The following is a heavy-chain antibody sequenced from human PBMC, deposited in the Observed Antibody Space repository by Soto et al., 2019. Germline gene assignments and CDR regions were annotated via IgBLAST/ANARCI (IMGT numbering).Heavy chain of an antibody. V-gene: IGHV4-4*02. D-gene: IGHD2-2*01. CDR2: IYHSGST. CDR3: ARTQLHRLGWFDP. Sequence: SETLSLTCAVSGGSIRSSNWWSWVRQPPGKGLEWIGEIYHSGSTNYDPSLKSRVTISVDKSKNQFSLKLSSVTAADTAVYYFARTQLHRLGWFDPWGQGTLVTVSS. J-gene: IGHJ5*02. CDR1: GGSIRSSNW.